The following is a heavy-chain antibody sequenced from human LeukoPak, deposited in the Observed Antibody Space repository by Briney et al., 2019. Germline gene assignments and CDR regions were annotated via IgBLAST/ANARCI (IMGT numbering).Heavy chain of an antibody. Sequence: SQTLSVTCAISGNSASSINGAWNWIRQSPSRGLEWLGRTYFRSQWYYDYAVSFKGRITINPDTSNNQFSLLLTSVTPEDTAVYYCARDVANTGWYTFDYWGQGTLVTVSS. D-gene: IGHD6-19*01. V-gene: IGHV6-1*01. J-gene: IGHJ4*02. CDR3: ARDVANTGWYTFDY. CDR1: GNSASSINGA. CDR2: TYFRSQWYY.